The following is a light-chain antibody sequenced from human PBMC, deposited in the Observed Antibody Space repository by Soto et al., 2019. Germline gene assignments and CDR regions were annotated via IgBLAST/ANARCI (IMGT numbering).Light chain of an antibody. CDR1: SSDVGGYNY. J-gene: IGLJ3*02. CDR2: EVS. Sequence: ALTQPPSASGSPGQLVTISCTGTSSDVGGYNYVSWYQQHPGKAPKLMVFEVSKRPSGVPDRFSGSKSGNTASLTVSGLQAEDEADYYCASYAGSINWVFGGGTKLTVL. V-gene: IGLV2-8*01. CDR3: ASYAGSINWV.